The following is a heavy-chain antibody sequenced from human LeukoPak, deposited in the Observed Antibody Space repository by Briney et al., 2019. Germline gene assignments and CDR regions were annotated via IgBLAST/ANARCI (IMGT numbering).Heavy chain of an antibody. CDR1: GDSISNSFW. V-gene: IGHV4-39*01. CDR3: ARGPYYDFWSGYYLDY. Sequence: PSETLSLTCTVSGDSISNSFWWSWVRQPPGKGLEWIGSIYYSGSTYYNPSLKSRVTISVDTSKNQSSLKLSSVTAADTAVYYCARGPYYDFWSGYYLDYWGQGTLVTVSS. D-gene: IGHD3-3*01. J-gene: IGHJ4*02. CDR2: IYYSGST.